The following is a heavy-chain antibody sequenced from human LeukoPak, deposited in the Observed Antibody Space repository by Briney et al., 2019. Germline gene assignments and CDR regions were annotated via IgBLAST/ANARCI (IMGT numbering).Heavy chain of an antibody. Sequence: PSETLSLTCTVSGGSISSHHWSWIRQPAGKGLEWIGRISNSGSTNYNPSLKSRVTVSADTSKNQFSLRLSSVTAADTAVYYCARDWYISGWNPFDYWGQGALVTVSS. CDR2: ISNSGST. CDR1: GGSISSHH. J-gene: IGHJ4*02. V-gene: IGHV4-4*07. CDR3: ARDWYISGWNPFDY. D-gene: IGHD6-19*01.